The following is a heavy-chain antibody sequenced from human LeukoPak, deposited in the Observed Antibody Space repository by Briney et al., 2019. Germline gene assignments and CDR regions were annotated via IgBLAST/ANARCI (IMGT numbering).Heavy chain of an antibody. D-gene: IGHD2-2*01. CDR3: ARRNEGCSSTSWPLRDAFDI. CDR1: GGSISSYY. J-gene: IGHJ3*02. V-gene: IGHV4-59*05. Sequence: PSETLSLTCTVSGGSISSYYWSWIRQPPGKGLEWIGSIYYSGSTYYNPSLKSRVTISVDTSKNQFSLKLSSVTAADTSVYYCARRNEGCSSTSWPLRDAFDIWGQGTMVTVSS. CDR2: IYYSGST.